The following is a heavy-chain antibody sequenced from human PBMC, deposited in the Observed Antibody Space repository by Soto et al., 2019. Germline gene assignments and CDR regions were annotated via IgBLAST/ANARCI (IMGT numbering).Heavy chain of an antibody. Sequence: GGSLRLSCAASRFIFSNYGRHWVRQAPGKGLEWVALIWFDGSKKYYADSVKGRFTISRDNSKNTVYLQMNSLRAEDTAVYYCARDLYLGGSYWEAFDVWGQGTMVTVSS. D-gene: IGHD1-26*01. CDR3: ARDLYLGGSYWEAFDV. CDR2: IWFDGSKK. V-gene: IGHV3-33*01. J-gene: IGHJ3*01. CDR1: RFIFSNYG.